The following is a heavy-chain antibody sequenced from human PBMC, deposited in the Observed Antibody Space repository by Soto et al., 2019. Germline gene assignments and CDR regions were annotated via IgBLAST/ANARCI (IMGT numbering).Heavy chain of an antibody. CDR3: ARDLIQGLVISGRGNYAWNWFDP. Sequence: SETLSLTXTVSGGSISSYYWSWIRQPAGKGLEWIGRIYTSGSTNYNPSLKSRVTMSVDTSKNQFSLKLSSVTAADTAVYYCARDLIQGLVISGRGNYAWNWFDPWGQGTLVTVSS. J-gene: IGHJ5*02. CDR1: GGSISSYY. CDR2: IYTSGST. V-gene: IGHV4-4*07. D-gene: IGHD3-9*01.